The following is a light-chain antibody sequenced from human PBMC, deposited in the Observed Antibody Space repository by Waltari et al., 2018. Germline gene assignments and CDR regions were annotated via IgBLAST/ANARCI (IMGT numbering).Light chain of an antibody. CDR2: GAS. CDR1: QGIRND. CDR3: LQHSDYPFT. J-gene: IGKJ3*01. V-gene: IGKV1-17*01. Sequence: DIQMTQSPSSLSASIGDRVTITCRASQGIRNDLGWYQQKPGRAPRRLIYGASTLQTGVPSRFSGSGSGTDCTLTISSLQPEDLATYYCLQHSDYPFTFGPGTKVHVK.